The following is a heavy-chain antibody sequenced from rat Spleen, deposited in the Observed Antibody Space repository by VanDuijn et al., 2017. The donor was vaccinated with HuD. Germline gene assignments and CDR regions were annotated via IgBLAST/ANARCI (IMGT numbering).Heavy chain of an antibody. V-gene: IGHV4-2*01. Sequence: EVKLVESGGGLVQPGRSLRLSCAASGFIFNDYWMGCVRQSPGKGLEWMGEINKESRTIKNSPSLKDKFTVSRDNATSTLYLQMDSLRSEDTATYYCATDRSYHNYGYTDYFDYWGQGVMVTVSS. CDR2: INKESRTI. D-gene: IGHD1-10*01. CDR3: ATDRSYHNYGYTDYFDY. J-gene: IGHJ2*01. CDR1: GFIFNDYW.